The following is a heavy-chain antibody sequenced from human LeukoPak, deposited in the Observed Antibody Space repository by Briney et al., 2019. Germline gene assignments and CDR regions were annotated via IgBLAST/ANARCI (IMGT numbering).Heavy chain of an antibody. D-gene: IGHD4-17*01. CDR3: ARDYADYVGYFFFDY. CDR2: ISGGGENT. J-gene: IGHJ4*02. V-gene: IGHV3-23*01. CDR1: GFPFNNYA. Sequence: PGGSLRLSCAASGFPFNNYAVNWVRQAPGKGLEWVSSISGGGENTYYADCAKGRFNISRDNSQNTVYLQMNSLRAEDTAGYYCARDYADYVGYFFFDYWGQGTLVTVSS.